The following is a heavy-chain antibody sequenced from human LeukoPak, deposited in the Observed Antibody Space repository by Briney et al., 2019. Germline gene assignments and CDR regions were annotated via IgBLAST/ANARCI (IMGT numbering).Heavy chain of an antibody. CDR3: AKTGLIAAAGTWWFDP. Sequence: GGSLRLSCAASGFTFSSYGMHWVRQAPGKGLEWVSAISGSGGSTYYADSVKGRFTISRDNSKNTLYLQMNSLRAEDTAVYYCAKTGLIAAAGTWWFDPWGQGTLVTVSS. CDR1: GFTFSSYG. D-gene: IGHD6-13*01. V-gene: IGHV3-23*01. CDR2: ISGSGGST. J-gene: IGHJ5*02.